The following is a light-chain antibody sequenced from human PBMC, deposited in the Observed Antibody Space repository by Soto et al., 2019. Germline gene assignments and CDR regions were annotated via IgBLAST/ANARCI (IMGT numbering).Light chain of an antibody. V-gene: IGKV3-15*01. CDR1: QTLSVN. J-gene: IGKJ1*01. CDR3: HQYNDWPRT. Sequence: EIVVTQSPATLSVYPGESATLSCRATQTLSVNLAWYQQKPGQAPRLLIYGASRRATGIPARFSGSGSGTEFTLTISSLQSEDFAVYYCHQYNDWPRTFGQGTKVDIK. CDR2: GAS.